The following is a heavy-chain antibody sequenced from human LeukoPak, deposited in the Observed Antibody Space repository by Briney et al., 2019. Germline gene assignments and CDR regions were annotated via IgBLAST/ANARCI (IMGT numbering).Heavy chain of an antibody. V-gene: IGHV4-34*01. J-gene: IGHJ5*02. Sequence: SETLSLTCTVSGGSISSYYWSWIRQPPGKGLEWIGEINHSGSTNYNPSLKSRVTISVDTSKNQFSLKLSSVTAADTAVYYCARGRSGYCSSTSCYYWFDPWGQGTLVTVSS. CDR1: GGSISSYY. CDR3: ARGRSGYCSSTSCYYWFDP. D-gene: IGHD2-2*01. CDR2: INHSGST.